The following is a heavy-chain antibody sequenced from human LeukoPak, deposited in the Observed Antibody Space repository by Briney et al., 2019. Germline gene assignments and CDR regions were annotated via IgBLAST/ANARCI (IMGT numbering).Heavy chain of an antibody. J-gene: IGHJ4*02. D-gene: IGHD6-13*01. CDR1: GFTFDDYA. Sequence: GGSLRLSCAASGFTFDDYAMHWVRQAPGKGLEWVSGISWNSGSIGYADSVKGRFTISRDNAKNSLYLQMNSLRTEDTALYYCAKGEQQLGEPDYWGQGTLVTVSS. CDR3: AKGEQQLGEPDY. V-gene: IGHV3-9*01. CDR2: ISWNSGSI.